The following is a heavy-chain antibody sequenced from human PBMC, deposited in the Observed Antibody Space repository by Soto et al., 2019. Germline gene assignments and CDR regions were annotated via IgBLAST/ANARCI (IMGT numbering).Heavy chain of an antibody. J-gene: IGHJ6*02. Sequence: GESLKISCKGSGYSFTSYWISWVHQMPGKGLEWMGRIDPSDSYTNYSPSFQGHVTISADKSISTAYLQWSSLKASDTAMYYCARQINPSGSHYYYYGMDVWGQGTTVTAP. CDR2: IDPSDSYT. D-gene: IGHD1-26*01. CDR1: GYSFTSYW. V-gene: IGHV5-10-1*01. CDR3: ARQINPSGSHYYYYGMDV.